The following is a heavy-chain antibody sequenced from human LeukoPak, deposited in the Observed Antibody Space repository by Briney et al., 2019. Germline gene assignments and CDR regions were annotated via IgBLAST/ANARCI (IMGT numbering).Heavy chain of an antibody. CDR1: RDTFSSYA. D-gene: IGHD2-2*01. CDR3: ARARVPIVVVPAALNY. CDR2: IIPIFGTA. J-gene: IGHJ4*02. V-gene: IGHV1-69*13. Sequence: SVKVSCKASRDTFSSYAISWVRQDPGQGLEWMGGIIPIFGTANYAQKFQGRVTITADESTSTAYMELSSLRSEDTAVYYCARARVPIVVVPAALNYWGQGTLVTVSS.